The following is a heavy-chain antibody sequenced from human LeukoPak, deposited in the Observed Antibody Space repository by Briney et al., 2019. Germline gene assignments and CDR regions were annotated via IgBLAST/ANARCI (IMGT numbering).Heavy chain of an antibody. CDR3: ARWFGEYVLRWFDP. J-gene: IGHJ5*02. CDR2: IYYSGST. D-gene: IGHD3-10*01. V-gene: IGHV4-39*01. Sequence: PSQTLSLTCTVSGGSISSSSYYWGWIRQPPGKGLEWVGSIYYSGSTYYNPSLKSRVTISVDTSKNQFSLKLSSVTAADTAVYYCARWFGEYVLRWFDPWGQGTLVTVSS. CDR1: GGSISSSSYY.